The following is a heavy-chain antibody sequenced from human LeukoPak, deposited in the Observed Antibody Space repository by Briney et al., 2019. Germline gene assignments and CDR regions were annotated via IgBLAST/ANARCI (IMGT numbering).Heavy chain of an antibody. V-gene: IGHV3-30*02. J-gene: IGHJ4*02. D-gene: IGHD3-22*01. CDR2: IRSDGTNQ. Sequence: PGGSLRLSCAASGFTFSSFGMHWVRQAPGKGLEWVAFIRSDGTNQYYADSVKGRFTISRDNSKNTLYLQMNSLRAEDTAVYYCARRAYYDSGGYYYYFDYWGQGTLVTVSS. CDR1: GFTFSSFG. CDR3: ARRAYYDSGGYYYYFDY.